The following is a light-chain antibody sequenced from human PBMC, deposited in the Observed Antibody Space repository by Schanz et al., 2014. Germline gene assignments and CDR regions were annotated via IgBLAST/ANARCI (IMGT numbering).Light chain of an antibody. CDR2: NAV. CDR3: QQYNSWPWT. J-gene: IGKJ1*01. Sequence: LVMTQSPATLSVSPGERATLSCRASQSVSTNLAWYQQKPGQAPRLLIYNAVTRATGIPARFSGSWSGTEFTLTISSLQSEDLAVYYCQQYNSWPWTFGQGTKVEIK. CDR1: QSVSTN. V-gene: IGKV3-15*01.